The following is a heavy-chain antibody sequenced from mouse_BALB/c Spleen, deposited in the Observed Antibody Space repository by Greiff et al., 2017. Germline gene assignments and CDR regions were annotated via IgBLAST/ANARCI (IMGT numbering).Heavy chain of an antibody. CDR3: ARVYDGYYGYYFDY. Sequence: VQVVESGPGLVAPSQSLSITCTVSGFSLTGYGVNWVRQPPGKGLEWLGMIWGDGSTDYNSALKSRLSISKDNSKSQVFLKMNSLQTDDTARYYCARVYDGYYGYYFDYWGQGTTLTVSS. V-gene: IGHV2-6-7*01. J-gene: IGHJ2*01. CDR1: GFSLTGYG. CDR2: IWGDGST. D-gene: IGHD2-3*01.